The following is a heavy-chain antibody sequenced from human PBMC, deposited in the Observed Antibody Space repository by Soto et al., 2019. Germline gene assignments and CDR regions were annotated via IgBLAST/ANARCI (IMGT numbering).Heavy chain of an antibody. D-gene: IGHD3-22*01. CDR1: GFTFILYS. CDR2: ITSSSSYI. CDR3: VRARSTDSRPDY. J-gene: IGHJ4*02. V-gene: IGHV3-21*01. Sequence: PWGSLRLSCAASGFTFILYSIILFRHSPWKGLEWVASITSSSSYIYYEDSLKGRFTISRDNAKNSLFLQLDSLRAEDTAVYFCVRARSTDSRPDYWGQGTLVTVSS.